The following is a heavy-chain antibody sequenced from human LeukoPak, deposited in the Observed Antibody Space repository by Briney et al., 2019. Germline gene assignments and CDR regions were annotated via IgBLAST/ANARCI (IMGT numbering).Heavy chain of an antibody. CDR3: ARLGGSSWISDY. CDR2: MGSFSTST. Sequence: PGGSLRLSCAASGFTFSDYHMSWIRQAPGKGLEWVSYMGSFSTSTKYADSVKGRFTISRDNAKNSLYLEMNNLRAEDTAVYYCARLGGSSWISDYWGQGTLVTVSS. V-gene: IGHV3-11*06. D-gene: IGHD6-13*01. CDR1: GFTFSDYH. J-gene: IGHJ4*02.